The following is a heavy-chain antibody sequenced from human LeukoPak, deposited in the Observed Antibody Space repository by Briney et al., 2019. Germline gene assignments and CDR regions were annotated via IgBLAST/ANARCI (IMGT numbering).Heavy chain of an antibody. V-gene: IGHV4-31*03. Sequence: PSETLSLTCTVPGGSISSGGYYWSWIRQHPGKGLEWIGYIYYSGSTYYNPSLKSRVTISVDTSKNQFSLKLSSVTAADTAVYYRARDAWLALGYFDLWGRGTLVTVSS. D-gene: IGHD6-19*01. CDR3: ARDAWLALGYFDL. J-gene: IGHJ2*01. CDR2: IYYSGST. CDR1: GGSISSGGYY.